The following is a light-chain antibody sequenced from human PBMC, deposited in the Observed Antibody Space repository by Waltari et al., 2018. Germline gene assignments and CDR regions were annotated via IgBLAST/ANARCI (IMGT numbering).Light chain of an antibody. CDR3: QHHFRLPAT. J-gene: IGKJ1*01. CDR2: GAS. Sequence: IMLTQSPGTLSLSPGERATLSCRASQSISRYFAWYQQKPGQAPRLLIYGASTRATGIPDRFSGSGSGTDFSLTTSGLEPEDSAVYYCQHHFRLPATFGQGTKVEIK. V-gene: IGKV3-20*01. CDR1: QSISRY.